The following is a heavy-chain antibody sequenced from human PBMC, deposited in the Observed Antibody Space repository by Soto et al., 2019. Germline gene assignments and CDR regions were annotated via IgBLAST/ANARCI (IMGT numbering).Heavy chain of an antibody. Sequence: QVQLVESGGGVVQPGRSLRLSCGASGFTLSSYGMHWVRQAPGKGLEWVAVIWHDGSKKYYADSVKGRFTISRDNSKNTLDLQMNNLRAEDTAVYYCARDRGSDDPIDYWGQGTLVTGSS. V-gene: IGHV3-33*01. J-gene: IGHJ4*02. CDR1: GFTLSSYG. CDR3: ARDRGSDDPIDY. D-gene: IGHD2-21*01. CDR2: IWHDGSKK.